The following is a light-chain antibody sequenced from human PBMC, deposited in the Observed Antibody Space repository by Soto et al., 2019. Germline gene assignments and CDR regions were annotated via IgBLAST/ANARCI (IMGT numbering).Light chain of an antibody. Sequence: EIQMTQSPSSVSASIGDRVTITCRASQGISSWLAWYQQKPGKAPKLLIYAASSLQSGVPSRFSGSGSGTDFTLTISRLEPEDFAVYYCQHYGASPWTFGQGTKVDIK. CDR2: AAS. CDR1: QGISSW. V-gene: IGKV1-12*01. CDR3: QHYGASPWT. J-gene: IGKJ1*01.